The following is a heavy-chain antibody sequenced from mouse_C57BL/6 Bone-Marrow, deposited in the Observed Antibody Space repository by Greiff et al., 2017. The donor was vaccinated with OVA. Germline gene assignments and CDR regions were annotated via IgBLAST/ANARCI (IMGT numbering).Heavy chain of an antibody. J-gene: IGHJ2*01. CDR1: GYSITSGYY. Sequence: EVHLVESGPGLVKPSQSLSLTCSVTGYSITSGYYWNWIRQFPGNKLEWMGYISYDGSNNYNPSLKNRISITRDTSKNQFFLKLNSVTTEDTATYYCAKFITTVVATVDYWGQGTTLTVSS. D-gene: IGHD1-1*01. CDR3: AKFITTVVATVDY. V-gene: IGHV3-6*01. CDR2: ISYDGSN.